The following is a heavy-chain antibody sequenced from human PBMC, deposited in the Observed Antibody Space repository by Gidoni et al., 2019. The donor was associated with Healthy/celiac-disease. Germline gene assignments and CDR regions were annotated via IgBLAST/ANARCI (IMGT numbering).Heavy chain of an antibody. CDR3: ARDGYYYDSSGYYQGRDFDY. CDR2: ISSSSRTI. J-gene: IGHJ4*02. Sequence: EVQLVESGGGLVQPGGSLRLSCAASGFTFSSYSMHWVRQAPGKGLEWVSYISSSSRTIYYADSVKGRFTISRDNAKNSLYLQMNSLRAEDTAVYYCARDGYYYDSSGYYQGRDFDYWGQGTLVTVSS. D-gene: IGHD3-22*01. V-gene: IGHV3-48*01. CDR1: GFTFSSYS.